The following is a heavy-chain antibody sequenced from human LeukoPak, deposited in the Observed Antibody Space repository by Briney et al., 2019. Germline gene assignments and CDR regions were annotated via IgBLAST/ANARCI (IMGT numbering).Heavy chain of an antibody. CDR1: GYTFTSYG. Sequence: ASVKVSCKASGYTFTSYGISWVRQAPGQGLEWMGWISDYNGNTNYAQKFQGRVTMTTDTSTSTAYLELRSLRSDDTAVYYCARDVGVYYPPWYFDLWGRGTLVTVSS. CDR3: ARDVGVYYPPWYFDL. V-gene: IGHV1-18*01. J-gene: IGHJ2*01. D-gene: IGHD6-13*01. CDR2: ISDYNGNT.